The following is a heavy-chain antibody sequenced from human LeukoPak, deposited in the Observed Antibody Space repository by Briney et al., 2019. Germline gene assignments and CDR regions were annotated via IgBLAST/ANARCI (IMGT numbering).Heavy chain of an antibody. Sequence: GGSLRLSCAASGFTFSSYAMSWVRQTPGKGLEWVSIISGSGGTTYHADSVKGRFTISRDNSKNTLYLQMNSLRAEDTAVYYCARDTAMVTNWFDPWGQGTLVTVSS. J-gene: IGHJ5*02. D-gene: IGHD5-18*01. V-gene: IGHV3-23*01. CDR3: ARDTAMVTNWFDP. CDR2: ISGSGGTT. CDR1: GFTFSSYA.